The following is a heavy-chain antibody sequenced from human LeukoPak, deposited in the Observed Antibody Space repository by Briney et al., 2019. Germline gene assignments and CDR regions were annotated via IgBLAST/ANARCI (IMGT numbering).Heavy chain of an antibody. CDR1: GGSISSYY. V-gene: IGHV4-59*01. CDR2: IYYSGST. Sequence: SETLSLTCTVSGGSISSYYWSWIRQPPGKGLEWIGYIYYSGSTSYNPSLKSRVTISVDTSKNQFSLKLSSVTAADTAVYYCARVGGMDYYYYMDVWGKGTTVTVSS. D-gene: IGHD1-14*01. J-gene: IGHJ6*03. CDR3: ARVGGMDYYYYMDV.